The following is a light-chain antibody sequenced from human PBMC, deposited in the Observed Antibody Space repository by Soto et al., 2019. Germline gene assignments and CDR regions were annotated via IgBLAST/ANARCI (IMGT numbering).Light chain of an antibody. Sequence: EVVMTQSPGTLAVSLWESATLSFRASESVDGYLAWYQQKPGQAPRLLIYAASSRATGIPNRFSGSGSGTDFTLSISGLEPEDFAVYYCQQYGSSRTFGQGTKVDIK. CDR3: QQYGSSRT. CDR2: AAS. V-gene: IGKV3-20*01. CDR1: ESVDGY. J-gene: IGKJ1*01.